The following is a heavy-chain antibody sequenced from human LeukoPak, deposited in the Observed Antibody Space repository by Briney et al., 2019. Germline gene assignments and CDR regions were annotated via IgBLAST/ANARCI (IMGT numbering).Heavy chain of an antibody. CDR1: GGSVSSGTYY. V-gene: IGHV4-61*01. D-gene: IGHD4-11*01. Sequence: SETLSLTCTVSGGSVSSGTYYWSWIRQPPGKGLEWIGYIYYSGSTNYNPSLKSRVTISVDTSKNQFSLKLNSVTAADTAVYYCARDRVRGNSNPFFDYWGQGTLVTVSS. CDR2: IYYSGST. CDR3: ARDRVRGNSNPFFDY. J-gene: IGHJ4*02.